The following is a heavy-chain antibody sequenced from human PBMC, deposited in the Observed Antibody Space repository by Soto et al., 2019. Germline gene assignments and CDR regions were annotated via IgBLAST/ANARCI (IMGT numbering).Heavy chain of an antibody. V-gene: IGHV4-30-4*01. CDR3: ASEAGHYYYGMDV. CDR1: GDSISSGDYY. CDR2: IYYSGST. J-gene: IGHJ6*04. Sequence: SETLSLTSTVSGDSISSGDYYWSWIRQPPGKGLEWIGYIYYSGSTYYNPSLKSRVTISVDTSKNQFSLKLSSVTAADTAVYYCASEAGHYYYGMDVWGKGTTVTVS.